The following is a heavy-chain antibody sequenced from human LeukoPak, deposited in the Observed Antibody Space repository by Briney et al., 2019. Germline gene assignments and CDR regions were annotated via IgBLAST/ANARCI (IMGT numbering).Heavy chain of an antibody. CDR2: ISSSGSTI. CDR3: ARVSKYYDILTTYGMDV. D-gene: IGHD3-9*01. J-gene: IGHJ6*04. V-gene: IGHV3-48*03. Sequence: GGSLRLSCAASEFTFSSYEMNWVRQAPEKGLEWVSYISSSGSTIYYADSVKGRFTISRDNAKNSLYLQMSSLRAEDTAVYYCARVSKYYDILTTYGMDVWGKGTTVTVSS. CDR1: EFTFSSYE.